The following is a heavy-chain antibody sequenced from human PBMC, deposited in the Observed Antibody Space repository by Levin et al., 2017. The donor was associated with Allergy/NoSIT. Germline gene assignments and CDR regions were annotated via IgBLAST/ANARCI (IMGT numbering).Heavy chain of an antibody. V-gene: IGHV3-15*01. Sequence: PGGSLRLSCAASGFTFTNAWMSWVRQAPGKGLEWVGRIKGRADGGTIDYAAPVKGRFTISRDDSRNTLFLQMNSLKTEDTAVYYCATVGLWAVAASTRPVEGLYGWGQGTTVTVSS. J-gene: IGHJ6*02. CDR1: GFTFTNAW. D-gene: IGHD2-21*01. CDR2: IKGRADGGTI. CDR3: ATVGLWAVAASTRPVEGLYG.